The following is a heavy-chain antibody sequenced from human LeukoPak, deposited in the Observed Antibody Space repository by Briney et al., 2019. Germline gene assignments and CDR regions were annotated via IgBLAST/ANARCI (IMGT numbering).Heavy chain of an antibody. CDR3: ARGVEDYGSGSYYRGPGEVFDY. CDR1: GDSVSSNSAA. J-gene: IGHJ4*02. D-gene: IGHD3-10*01. V-gene: IGHV6-1*01. CDR2: TYYRSKWYN. Sequence: LSQTLSLTCAISGDSVSSNSAAWNWIRQSPSRGLEWLGRTYYRSKWYNDYAVSVKSRITINPDTSKNQFSLQLNSVTPEDTAVYYCARGVEDYGSGSYYRGPGEVFDYWGQGTLVTVSS.